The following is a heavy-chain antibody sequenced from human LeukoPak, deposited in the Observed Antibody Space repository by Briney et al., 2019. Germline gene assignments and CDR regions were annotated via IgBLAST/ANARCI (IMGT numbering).Heavy chain of an antibody. Sequence: QPGRPLRLSCAASGFTFSTYPMHWVRQAPGKGLEWVAVISYDGTKKFYADSVKGRFTISRDNPKNTLYLQMNSLRAEDTAVYYCAKSYDSGWYVSDYWGQGTLVTVSS. J-gene: IGHJ4*02. CDR2: ISYDGTKK. CDR3: AKSYDSGWYVSDY. CDR1: GFTFSTYP. D-gene: IGHD6-19*01. V-gene: IGHV3-30*18.